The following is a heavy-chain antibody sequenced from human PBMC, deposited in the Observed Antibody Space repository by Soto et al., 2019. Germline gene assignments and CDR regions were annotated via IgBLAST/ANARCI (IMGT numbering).Heavy chain of an antibody. CDR2: IHHSGST. J-gene: IGHJ3*02. Sequence: QVQLQQWGAGLLKPSETLSLTCAVYGVSFSDYYWSCIRQPPGKGLEWIGEIHHSGSTKYNPSLKSRVTMSVDTSKRQFSLRLSSVAAADTAVYYCFRAGIVGGAAFYIWGQGTMVTVSS. CDR3: FRAGIVGGAAFYI. D-gene: IGHD1-26*01. V-gene: IGHV4-34*02. CDR1: GVSFSDYY.